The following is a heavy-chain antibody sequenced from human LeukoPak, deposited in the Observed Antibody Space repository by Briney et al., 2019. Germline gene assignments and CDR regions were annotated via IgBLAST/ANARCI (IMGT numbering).Heavy chain of an antibody. CDR3: ARGDYYYYYMDV. J-gene: IGHJ6*03. V-gene: IGHV4-61*02. D-gene: IGHD4-17*01. CDR1: GGSISSGSYY. Sequence: SETLSLTCTVFGGSISSGSYYWSWIRQPAGKGLEWIGRIYTSGSTNYNPSLKSRVTISVDTSKNQFSLKLSSVTAADTAVYYCARGDYYYYYMDVWGKGTTVTISS. CDR2: IYTSGST.